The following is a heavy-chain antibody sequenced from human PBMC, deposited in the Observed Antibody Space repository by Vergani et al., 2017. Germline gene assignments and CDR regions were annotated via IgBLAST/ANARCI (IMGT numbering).Heavy chain of an antibody. V-gene: IGHV3-73*01. CDR2: IRSKANSYAT. CDR3: TSRPLGIHEGNDY. D-gene: IGHD7-27*01. CDR1: GFTFSGSA. Sequence: VQLVESGGGVVQPGGSLKLSCAASGFTFSGSAMHWVRQASGKGLEWVGRIRSKANSYATAYAASVKGRFTISRDDSKNTAYLQMNSLKTEDTAVYYCTSRPLGIHEGNDYWGQGTLVTVSS. J-gene: IGHJ4*02.